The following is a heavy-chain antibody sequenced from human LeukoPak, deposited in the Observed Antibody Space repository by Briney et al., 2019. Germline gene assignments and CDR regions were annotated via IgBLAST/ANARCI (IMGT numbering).Heavy chain of an antibody. Sequence: SETLSLTCTVSGVSISSGNYYWSWIRQLPGQGLEWLGFIYHSGTTYYNQSLKSRVTLSLDTSKNQFSLKLRSVTAADTAVYYCARARITIKPSWFDPWGQGTLVTVSS. D-gene: IGHD5-24*01. CDR2: IYHSGTT. V-gene: IGHV4-31*03. CDR3: ARARITIKPSWFDP. CDR1: GVSISSGNYY. J-gene: IGHJ5*02.